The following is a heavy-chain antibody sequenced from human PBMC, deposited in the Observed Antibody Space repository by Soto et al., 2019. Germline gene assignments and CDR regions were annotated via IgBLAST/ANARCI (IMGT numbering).Heavy chain of an antibody. Sequence: QVQLVQSGAEVKKPGASVKVSCKASGYIFTSYGISWVRQAPGQGLEWMGWMSAYNGNTHYAQKFQGRVTMTTDTPTSTAYMELRNLRFDDTVLYYGARDGHRGFDYCGQGTLVTVSS. CDR1: GYIFTSYG. J-gene: IGHJ4*02. V-gene: IGHV1-18*01. CDR3: ARDGHRGFDY. CDR2: MSAYNGNT.